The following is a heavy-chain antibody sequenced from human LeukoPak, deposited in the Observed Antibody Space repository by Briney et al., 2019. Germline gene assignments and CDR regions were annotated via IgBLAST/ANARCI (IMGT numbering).Heavy chain of an antibody. CDR3: ARGLAGRITIFGVKRDYFDY. CDR1: GGSISSYY. D-gene: IGHD3-3*01. CDR2: IYTSGST. Sequence: ASETLSLTCTVSGGSISSYYWSWIRQPAGRGLEWIGRIYTSGSTNYNPSLKSRVTMSVDTSKNQFSLKLSSVTAADTAVYYCARGLAGRITIFGVKRDYFDYWGQGTLVTVSS. J-gene: IGHJ4*02. V-gene: IGHV4-4*07.